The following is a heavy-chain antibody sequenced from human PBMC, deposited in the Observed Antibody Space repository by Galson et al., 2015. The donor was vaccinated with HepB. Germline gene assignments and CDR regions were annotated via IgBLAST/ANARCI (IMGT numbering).Heavy chain of an antibody. J-gene: IGHJ3*02. CDR2: ISSSSSYI. CDR1: GFTFSSYS. CDR3: ARDNHYGLAIWGDAFDT. V-gene: IGHV3-21*01. Sequence: SLRLSCAASGFTFSSYSMNWVRQAPGKGLEWVSSISSSSSYIYYADSVKGRFTISRDNAKNSLYLQMNSLRAEDTAVYYCARDNHYGLAIWGDAFDTWGQGTMVTVSS. D-gene: IGHD3/OR15-3a*01.